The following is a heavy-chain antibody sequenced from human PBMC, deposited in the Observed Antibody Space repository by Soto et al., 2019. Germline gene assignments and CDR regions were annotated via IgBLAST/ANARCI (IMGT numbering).Heavy chain of an antibody. V-gene: IGHV3-21*01. Sequence: GGSLRLSCAASGFTFSSYSMNWVRQAPGKGLEWVSSISSSSSYIYYADSVKGRFTISRDNAKNSLYLQMNSLRAEDTAVYYCARYSHYSSSPAKRGDYWGQGTLVTVSS. CDR3: ARYSHYSSSPAKRGDY. CDR2: ISSSSSYI. CDR1: GFTFSSYS. J-gene: IGHJ4*02. D-gene: IGHD6-13*01.